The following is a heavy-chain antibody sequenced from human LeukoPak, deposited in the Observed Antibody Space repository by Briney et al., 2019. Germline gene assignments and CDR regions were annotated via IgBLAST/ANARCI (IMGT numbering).Heavy chain of an antibody. J-gene: IGHJ6*02. V-gene: IGHV3-9*01. CDR1: GFTFDDYA. Sequence: GGSLRLSCAASGFTFDDYAMHWVRQAPGKGLEWVPGISWNSGSIGYADSVKGRFTISRDNAKNSLYLQMNSLRAEDTALYYCAKDLSPGTVYGMDVWGQGTTVTVSS. CDR2: ISWNSGSI. CDR3: AKDLSPGTVYGMDV. D-gene: IGHD1-1*01.